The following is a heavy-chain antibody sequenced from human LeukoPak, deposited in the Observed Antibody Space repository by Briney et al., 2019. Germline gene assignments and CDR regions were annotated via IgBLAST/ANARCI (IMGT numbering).Heavy chain of an antibody. D-gene: IGHD3-10*01. Sequence: PGGSLRLSCAASGFTFSSYSMNWVRQAPGKGLEWVSYISSSSGTTYYADSVKGRFTISRDNAKNSLYLQMNSLRAEDTAVYYCARSRRRAWFGELLSSPYGMDVWGQGTTVTVSS. CDR2: ISSSSGTT. CDR3: ARSRRRAWFGELLSSPYGMDV. V-gene: IGHV3-48*01. J-gene: IGHJ6*02. CDR1: GFTFSSYS.